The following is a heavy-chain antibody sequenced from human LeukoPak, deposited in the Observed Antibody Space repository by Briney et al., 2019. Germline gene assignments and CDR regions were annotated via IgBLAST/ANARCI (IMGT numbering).Heavy chain of an antibody. V-gene: IGHV4-31*03. CDR2: IYYSGIT. CDR3: ARDWATVTELDY. CDR1: GGSISSGGTY. Sequence: SQTLSLTCTVSGGSISSGGTYWSWIRQHPGKGLEWIGYIYYSGITYYNPSLKSRVTISLDTSKNQFSLKLSSVTAADTAVYYCARDWATVTELDYWGQGTLVTVSS. D-gene: IGHD4-17*01. J-gene: IGHJ4*02.